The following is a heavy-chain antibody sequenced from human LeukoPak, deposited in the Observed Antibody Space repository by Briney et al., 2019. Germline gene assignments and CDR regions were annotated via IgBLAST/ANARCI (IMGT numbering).Heavy chain of an antibody. CDR2: ISGSGGST. J-gene: IGHJ5*02. D-gene: IGHD6-13*01. V-gene: IGHV3-23*01. CDR1: GFTFSSYA. Sequence: GGSLGLSCAASGFTFSSYAMSWVRQAPGKGLEWVSAISGSGGSTYYADSVKGRFTISRDDSKNTLYLQMNSLRAEDTAVYYCAKDYRIAAAGTGFDPWGQGTLVTVSS. CDR3: AKDYRIAAAGTGFDP.